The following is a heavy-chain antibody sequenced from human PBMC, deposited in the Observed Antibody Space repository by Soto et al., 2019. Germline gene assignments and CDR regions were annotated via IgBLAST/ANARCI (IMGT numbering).Heavy chain of an antibody. V-gene: IGHV4-34*01. D-gene: IGHD3-9*01. CDR1: GGSFSGYY. CDR2: INHSGST. J-gene: IGHJ3*02. Sequence: SETLSLTCAVYGGSFSGYYWSWIRQPPGKGLEWIGEINHSGSTNYNPSLKSRVTISVDTSKNQFSLKLSSVTAADTAVYYCATGDILTGDAFDIWGQGTMVTVSS. CDR3: ATGDILTGDAFDI.